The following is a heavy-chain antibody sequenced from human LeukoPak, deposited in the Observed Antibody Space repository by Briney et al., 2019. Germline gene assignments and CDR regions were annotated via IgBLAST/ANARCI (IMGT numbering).Heavy chain of an antibody. D-gene: IGHD2-21*01. CDR2: ISATGHAT. V-gene: IGHV3-64D*09. CDR3: VKEIAYYDY. CDR1: GFTFSAST. Sequence: PGGSLRLSCSASGFTFSASTMHWLRQAPGKGLQYVSAISATGHATYYGDSVKGRFTISRDNSKNTLYLQMTSLREDDTGLYYCVKEIAYYDYWGQGTLVTVSS. J-gene: IGHJ4*02.